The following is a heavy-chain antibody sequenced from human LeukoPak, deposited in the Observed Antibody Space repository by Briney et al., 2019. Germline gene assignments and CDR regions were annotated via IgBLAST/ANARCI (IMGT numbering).Heavy chain of an antibody. CDR1: GFIFSSYW. V-gene: IGHV3-7*01. Sequence: GGSLRLSCAASGFIFSSYWMSWVRQAPGKGLEWVANIKQDGSEKYYVDSVKGRFTISRDNAKNSLYLQMNSLRAEDTAVYYCAKDIVANIRGYFDYWGQGTLVTVSS. CDR3: AKDIVANIRGYFDY. J-gene: IGHJ4*02. D-gene: IGHD5-12*01. CDR2: IKQDGSEK.